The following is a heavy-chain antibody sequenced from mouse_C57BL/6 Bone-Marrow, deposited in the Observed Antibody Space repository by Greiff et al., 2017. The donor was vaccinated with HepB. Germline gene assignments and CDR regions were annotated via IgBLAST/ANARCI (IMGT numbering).Heavy chain of an antibody. CDR2: IYPGDGDT. CDR1: GYAFSSYW. CDR3: ARGRYMGAWFAY. Sequence: VKLQESGAELVKPGASVKISCKASGYAFSSYWMNWVKQRPGKGLEWIGQIYPGDGDTNYNGKFKGKATLTADKSSSTAYMQLSSLTSEDSAVYFCARGRYMGAWFAYWGQGTLVTVSA. J-gene: IGHJ3*01. V-gene: IGHV1-80*01. D-gene: IGHD1-1*02.